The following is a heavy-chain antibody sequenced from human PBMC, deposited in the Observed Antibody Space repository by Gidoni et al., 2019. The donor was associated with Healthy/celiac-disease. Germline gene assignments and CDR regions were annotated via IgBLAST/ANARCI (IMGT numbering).Heavy chain of an antibody. V-gene: IGHV3-23*01. D-gene: IGHD6-13*01. CDR1: GFTFSSYA. J-gene: IGHJ4*02. CDR2: SSGSGGST. Sequence: EVQLLEYGRGLVQPGGSLRLSCAASGFTFSSYAMSWVRQAPGKGLEGVSASSGSGGSTYYADSVKGRFTISRDNSKNTLYLQMNSLRAEDTAVYYCAKVPHSSSWFDYWGQGTLVTVSS. CDR3: AKVPHSSSWFDY.